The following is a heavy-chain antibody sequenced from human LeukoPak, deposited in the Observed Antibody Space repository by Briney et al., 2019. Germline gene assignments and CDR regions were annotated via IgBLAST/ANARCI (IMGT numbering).Heavy chain of an antibody. D-gene: IGHD2-2*01. Sequence: RLGGSLRLSCAASGFTFDDYGMSWVRQAPGKGLEWVSGINWNGGSTGYADSVKGRFTISRDNAKNSLYLQMNSLRAEDTALYYCARGYCSSTSCYFDYWGQGTLVTVSS. CDR3: ARGYCSSTSCYFDY. J-gene: IGHJ4*02. V-gene: IGHV3-20*04. CDR1: GFTFDDYG. CDR2: INWNGGST.